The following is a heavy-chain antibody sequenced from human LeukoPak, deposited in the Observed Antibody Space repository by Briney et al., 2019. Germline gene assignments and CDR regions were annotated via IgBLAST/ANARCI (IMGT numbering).Heavy chain of an antibody. CDR2: ISSTSNHK. J-gene: IGHJ3*02. CDR1: GFTFRSFS. V-gene: IGHV3-21*06. D-gene: IGHD6-13*01. Sequence: GGSLRLSCAASGFTFRSFSMAWVRQAPGKGLEWVASISSTSNHKYHADSVKGRFTISRDNDKNSLYLQMNSLRAEDTALYYCATRVTADSYDASDIWGQGTMVTVSS. CDR3: ATRVTADSYDASDI.